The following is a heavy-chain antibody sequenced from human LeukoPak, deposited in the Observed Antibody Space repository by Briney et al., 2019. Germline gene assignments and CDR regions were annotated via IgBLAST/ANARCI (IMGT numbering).Heavy chain of an antibody. CDR1: GFTFSSYS. Sequence: PGGSLRLSCAASGFTFSSYSMNWVRQAPGKGLEWVSYISSSSSTIYYADSVKGRFTISRDNAKNSLYLQMNSLRAEDTAVYYCARVTRIGGLDYWGQGTLVTVSS. CDR2: ISSSSSTI. V-gene: IGHV3-48*01. D-gene: IGHD2-21*02. CDR3: ARVTRIGGLDY. J-gene: IGHJ4*02.